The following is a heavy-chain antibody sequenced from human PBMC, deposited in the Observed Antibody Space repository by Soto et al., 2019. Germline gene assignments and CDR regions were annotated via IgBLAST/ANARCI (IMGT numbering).Heavy chain of an antibody. D-gene: IGHD2-2*01. Sequence: EVQLVESGGGLVQPGGSLRLSCAASGFTFSSYSMNWVRQAPGKGLEWVSYISSSSSTIYYADSVKGRFTISRDNAKNSLYLHMNSLRAEDTAVYYCARSEDIVVVPAAKDYYYMDVWGKGTTVTVSS. V-gene: IGHV3-48*01. J-gene: IGHJ6*03. CDR1: GFTFSSYS. CDR2: ISSSSSTI. CDR3: ARSEDIVVVPAAKDYYYMDV.